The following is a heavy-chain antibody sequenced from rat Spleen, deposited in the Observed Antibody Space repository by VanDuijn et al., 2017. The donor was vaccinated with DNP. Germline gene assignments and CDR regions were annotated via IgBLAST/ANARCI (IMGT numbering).Heavy chain of an antibody. V-gene: IGHV3-3*01. J-gene: IGHJ2*01. CDR1: GYSITSNYR. CDR3: ARWNIGTSTLDY. D-gene: IGHD1-5*01. CDR2: INTAART. Sequence: EVQLQESGPGLVKPSQSLSLTCSVTGYSITSNYRWNWIRKFPGNNLEWMGYINTAARTNYNRSLKSRISITRDTSKNQFFLQVNSVTTEDTATYYCARWNIGTSTLDYWGQGVMVTVSS.